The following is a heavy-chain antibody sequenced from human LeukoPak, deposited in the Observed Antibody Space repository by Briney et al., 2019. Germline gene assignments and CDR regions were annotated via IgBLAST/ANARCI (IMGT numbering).Heavy chain of an antibody. CDR3: ASQYYYGSGSYIH. Sequence: KPSETLSLTCAVSGGSISSSNWWSWVRQPPGKGLEWLGEISHSGSTDYNPSLKSRVTISVDTSKNQFSLKLSSVTAADTAVYYCASQYYYGSGSYIHWGQGTLVTVSS. CDR1: GGSISSSNW. V-gene: IGHV4-4*02. D-gene: IGHD3-10*01. J-gene: IGHJ4*02. CDR2: ISHSGST.